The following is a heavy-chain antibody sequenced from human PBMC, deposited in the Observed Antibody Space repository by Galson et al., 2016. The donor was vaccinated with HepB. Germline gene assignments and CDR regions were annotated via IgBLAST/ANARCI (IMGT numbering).Heavy chain of an antibody. Sequence: SETLSLTCTVSRGPISSSDDYWGWIRQPPGKGLEWIGSLYRGGIAYYNASLESRVTISVDTSKNQFSLNLSSVTAADTAVYYCVKHPCIIGIACYFDSWGQGTLVTVSS. CDR2: LYRGGIA. CDR3: VKHPCIIGIACYFDS. J-gene: IGHJ4*02. CDR1: RGPISSSDDY. V-gene: IGHV4-39*01. D-gene: IGHD1-20*01.